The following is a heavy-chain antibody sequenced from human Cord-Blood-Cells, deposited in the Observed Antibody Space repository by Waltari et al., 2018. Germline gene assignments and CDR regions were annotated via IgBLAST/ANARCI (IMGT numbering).Heavy chain of an antibody. D-gene: IGHD2-2*02. CDR2: ISYDGSNK. Sequence: VQPGMSLRLSCAASGFTFSSYGMHWVRQAPGKGLEWVAVISYDGSNKYYADSVKDRFTISRDNSKNTLYLQMNSLRAEDTAVYYCAKSRYNIKGPFDYWGQGTLVTVSS. CDR1: GFTFSSYG. CDR3: AKSRYNIKGPFDY. V-gene: IGHV3-30*18. J-gene: IGHJ4*02.